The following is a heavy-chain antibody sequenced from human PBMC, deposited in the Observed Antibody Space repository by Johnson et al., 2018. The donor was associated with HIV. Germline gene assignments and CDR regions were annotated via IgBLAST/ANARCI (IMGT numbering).Heavy chain of an antibody. CDR2: IRQDGGEK. CDR3: ARDGSLGGGLHDAFDI. V-gene: IGHV3-7*01. Sequence: VQLVESGGGLVQPGGSLRLPCAASGFTFSDYYMTWVRQAPGKGLEWVAYIRQDGGEKAYLDSVKGRFTISRDNAKNSLYLQMSSLRVEDTAVYYCARDGSLGGGLHDAFDIWGPGTMVTVSS. J-gene: IGHJ3*02. D-gene: IGHD3-16*01. CDR1: GFTFSDYY.